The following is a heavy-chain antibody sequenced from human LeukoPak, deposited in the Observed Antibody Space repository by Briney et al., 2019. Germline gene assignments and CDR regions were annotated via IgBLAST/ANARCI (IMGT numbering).Heavy chain of an antibody. CDR2: ISSSSSYI. CDR1: GFTFSSYS. J-gene: IGHJ4*02. V-gene: IGHV3-21*01. D-gene: IGHD3-10*01. CDR3: ARAIAPPITMVRGVIGTFDY. Sequence: GGSLRPSCAASGFTFSSYSMNWVRQAPGKGLEWVLSISSSSSYIYYADSVKGRFTISRDNAKNSLYLQMNSLRAEDTAVYYCARAIAPPITMVRGVIGTFDYWGQGTLVTVSS.